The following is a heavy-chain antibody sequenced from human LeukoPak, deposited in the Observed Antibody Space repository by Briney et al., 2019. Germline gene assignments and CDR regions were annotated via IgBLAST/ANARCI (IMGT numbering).Heavy chain of an antibody. CDR3: ARGNQRSDYDFWSGYPNFDL. D-gene: IGHD3-3*01. J-gene: IGHJ2*01. CDR2: IYYSGST. V-gene: IGHV4-31*11. CDR1: GGSISSGGYY. Sequence: PSETLSLTCAVSGGSISSGGYYWSWIRQHPGTGLEWIGYIYYSGSTYYNPSLKSRVTISVDTSKNQFSLKLSSVTAADTAVYYCARGNQRSDYDFWSGYPNFDLWGRGTLVTVSS.